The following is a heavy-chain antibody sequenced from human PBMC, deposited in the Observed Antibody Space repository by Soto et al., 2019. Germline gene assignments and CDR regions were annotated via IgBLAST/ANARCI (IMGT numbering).Heavy chain of an antibody. CDR1: GGSFSGYY. D-gene: IGHD3-22*01. Sequence: SETLSLTCSVYGGSFSGYYWSWIRQPPGKGLEWIGEINHSGSTNYNPSLKSRVTISVDTSKNQFSLKLSSVTAADAAVYYCARGASGYYDSTGYYSPYYFDYWGQGTLVT. CDR3: ARGASGYYDSTGYYSPYYFDY. J-gene: IGHJ4*02. CDR2: INHSGST. V-gene: IGHV4-34*01.